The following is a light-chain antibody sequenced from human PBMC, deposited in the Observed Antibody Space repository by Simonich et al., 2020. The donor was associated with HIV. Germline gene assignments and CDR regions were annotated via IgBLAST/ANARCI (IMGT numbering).Light chain of an antibody. CDR1: QSLVHSDGNTY. J-gene: IGKJ1*01. V-gene: IGKV2-30*02. Sequence: DIVMTHSPLSLPVTLEQPASISCRSSQSLVHSDGNTYWNWYPQRPGQCPRRLMYKVANRDSGVPARFSGSWSDTDFTLKISRVEAEDVGIYYCMQGTLWWTFGQGTKVEIK. CDR3: MQGTLWWT. CDR2: KVA.